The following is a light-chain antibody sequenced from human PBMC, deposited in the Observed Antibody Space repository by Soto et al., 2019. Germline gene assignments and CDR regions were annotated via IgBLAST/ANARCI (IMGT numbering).Light chain of an antibody. CDR1: QNINSY. V-gene: IGKV3-11*01. J-gene: IGKJ1*01. Sequence: EIVLTQSPATLSLSPGERATLSCRASQNINSYLAWYQQKPGQAPRLLIYATSNRATGIPARFSGSGSGTDFTLSISSLEPEDFAVYYCQQRSNWPGTFGQGTKVDIK. CDR2: ATS. CDR3: QQRSNWPGT.